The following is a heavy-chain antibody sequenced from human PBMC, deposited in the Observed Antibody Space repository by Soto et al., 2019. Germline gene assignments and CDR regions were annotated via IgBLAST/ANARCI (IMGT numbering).Heavy chain of an antibody. D-gene: IGHD2-2*01. Sequence: ASVKVSCKASGYTFTGYYMHRVRQAPGQGLEWMGWINPNSGGTNYAQKFQGWVTMTRDTSISTAYMELSRLRSDDTAVYYCARDLLRTVVPAAKGPNYYYYGMDVWGQGTTVTVSS. V-gene: IGHV1-2*04. CDR3: ARDLLRTVVPAAKGPNYYYYGMDV. CDR1: GYTFTGYY. J-gene: IGHJ6*02. CDR2: INPNSGGT.